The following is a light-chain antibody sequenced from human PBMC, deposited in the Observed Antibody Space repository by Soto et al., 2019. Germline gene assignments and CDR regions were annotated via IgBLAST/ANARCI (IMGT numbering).Light chain of an antibody. V-gene: IGKV3-20*01. J-gene: IGKJ3*01. CDR1: QSVYRNF. CDR3: QQYGSSPST. CDR2: GAS. Sequence: EIVLTQSPDTLSLSPGERATLSCRASQSVYRNFLAWYQQKPGQAPRLLIYGASSRATGIPERFSGSGSGTDFTLIISRLEPEDFAVYYCQQYGSSPSTFGPGTKVNIK.